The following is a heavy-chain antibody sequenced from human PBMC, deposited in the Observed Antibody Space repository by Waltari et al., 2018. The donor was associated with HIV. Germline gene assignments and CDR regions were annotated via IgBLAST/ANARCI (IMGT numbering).Heavy chain of an antibody. CDR3: ARERGSRSFDY. J-gene: IGHJ4*02. V-gene: IGHV3-7*01. CDR2: IKQDGSEK. D-gene: IGHD3-10*01. CDR1: GFTFSRYW. Sequence: EVQLVESGGGLVQSGGSLRVSCAASGFTFSRYWMTWVRQAPGKGREWVANIKQDGSEKYYVDSVKGQFTISRDNAKNSLYLQMNSLRAEDTAVYYCARERGSRSFDYWGQGTLVTVSS.